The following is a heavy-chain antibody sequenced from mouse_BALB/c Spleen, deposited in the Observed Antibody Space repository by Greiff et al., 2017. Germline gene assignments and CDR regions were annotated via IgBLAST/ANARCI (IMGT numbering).Heavy chain of an antibody. CDR2: ISYSGST. CDR1: GYSITSDYA. V-gene: IGHV3-2*02. J-gene: IGHJ3*01. D-gene: IGHD2-14*01. CDR3: ARGDRYDSFAY. Sequence: EVHLVESGPGLVKPSQSLSLTCTVTGYSITSDYAWNWIRQFPGNKLEWMGYISYSGSTSYNPSLKSRISITRDTSKNQFFLQLNSVTTEDTATYYCARGDRYDSFAYWGQGTLVTVSA.